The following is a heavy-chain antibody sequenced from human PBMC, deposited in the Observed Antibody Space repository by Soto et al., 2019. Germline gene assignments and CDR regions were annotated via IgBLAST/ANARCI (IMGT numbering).Heavy chain of an antibody. CDR3: ARNWDLFRYGMDV. Sequence: PSETLSHTCAVYGGSFSGYYWSWIRQPPGKGLEWIGEINHSGSTNYNPSLKSRVTISVDTSKNQFSLKLSSVTAADTAVYYCARNWDLFRYGMDVWGQGTTVTVSS. J-gene: IGHJ6*02. CDR1: GGSFSGYY. D-gene: IGHD7-27*01. CDR2: INHSGST. V-gene: IGHV4-34*01.